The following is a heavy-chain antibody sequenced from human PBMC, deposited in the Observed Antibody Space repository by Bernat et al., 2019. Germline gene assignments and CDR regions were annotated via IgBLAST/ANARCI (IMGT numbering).Heavy chain of an antibody. J-gene: IGHJ4*02. V-gene: IGHV3-66*01. CDR2: IYSGGST. CDR1: GFTVSSNY. D-gene: IGHD6-19*01. Sequence: EVQLVESGGGLVQPGGSLRLSCAASGFTVSSNYMSWVRQAPGQGLEWFSVIYSGGSTYYADSVKGRYTISRDNSRNTLYLQMNSLRAEDTAVYYCTAGIGVFIAVAGTPSRDYWGQGTLVTVSS. CDR3: TAGIGVFIAVAGTPSRDY.